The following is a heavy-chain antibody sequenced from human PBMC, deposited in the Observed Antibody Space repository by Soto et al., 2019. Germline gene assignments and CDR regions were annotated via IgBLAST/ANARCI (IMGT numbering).Heavy chain of an antibody. CDR2: IWYDGSNK. CDR3: ARGEGGYAYDAFDI. CDR1: GFTFSSYG. J-gene: IGHJ3*02. V-gene: IGHV3-33*01. Sequence: GSLRLSCAASGFTFSSYGMHWVRQAPGKGLEWVAVIWYDGSNKYYADSVKGRFTISRDNSKNTLYLQMNSLRAEDTAVYYCARGEGGYAYDAFDIWGQGTMVTVSS. D-gene: IGHD5-12*01.